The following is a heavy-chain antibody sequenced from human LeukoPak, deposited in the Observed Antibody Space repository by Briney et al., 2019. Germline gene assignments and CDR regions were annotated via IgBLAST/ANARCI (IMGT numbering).Heavy chain of an antibody. V-gene: IGHV3-33*01. J-gene: IGHJ3*02. Sequence: GGSLRLSCAASGFTFSSNGMHWVRQAPGKGLEWVAVILNDGSQEKYADSVKGRITISRDNTKNTLFLQMNSLRAEDTAVYYCARDDALGDNALDIWGQGTMVTVSS. CDR2: ILNDGSQE. CDR3: ARDDALGDNALDI. D-gene: IGHD3-16*01. CDR1: GFTFSSNG.